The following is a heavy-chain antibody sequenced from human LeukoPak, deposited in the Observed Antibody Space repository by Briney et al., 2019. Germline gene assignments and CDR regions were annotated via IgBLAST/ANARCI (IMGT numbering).Heavy chain of an antibody. J-gene: IGHJ6*03. CDR3: ARFPGSAEYRHYYYMDV. CDR2: VYYSDST. Sequence: SETLSLTCTVSGGSISNYIWSWIRQPPGKGLECIWYVYYSDSTNYNPSLKSRVTVSVDTSKNQFSLKLTSVTAADTAVYYCARFPGSAEYRHYYYMDVWGKGTTVTVSS. CDR1: GGSISNYI. V-gene: IGHV4-59*01. D-gene: IGHD2-15*01.